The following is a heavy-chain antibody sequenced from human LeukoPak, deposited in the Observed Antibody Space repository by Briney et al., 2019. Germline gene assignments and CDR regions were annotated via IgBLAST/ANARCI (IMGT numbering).Heavy chain of an antibody. CDR2: IYYSGST. J-gene: IGHJ3*02. CDR3: ARQKLPRSGWDHNDDAFDI. CDR1: GGSISSYY. Sequence: SETLSLTCTVSGGSISSYYWSWIRQPPGKGLEWIGYIYYSGSTNYNPSLKSRVTISVDTSKNQFSLKLSSVTAADTAVYFCARQKLPRSGWDHNDDAFDIWGQGTMFTVSS. D-gene: IGHD6-19*01. V-gene: IGHV4-59*08.